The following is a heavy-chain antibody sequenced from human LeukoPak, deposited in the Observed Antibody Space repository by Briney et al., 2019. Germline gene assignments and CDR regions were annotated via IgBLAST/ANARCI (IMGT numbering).Heavy chain of an antibody. V-gene: IGHV4-59*08. CDR2: IYYGGRT. CDR1: GGSISSYH. D-gene: IGHD3-16*02. CDR3: ARHSLKLVDADFDY. Sequence: SETLSLTCSVSGGSISSYHWSWLRQPPGKGLEWIGYIYYGGRTNYNPSLKSRVTISVDTSKNQFSLTVSSVTAADTAIYYCARHSLKLVDADFDYWGQGTLVTVSS. J-gene: IGHJ4*02.